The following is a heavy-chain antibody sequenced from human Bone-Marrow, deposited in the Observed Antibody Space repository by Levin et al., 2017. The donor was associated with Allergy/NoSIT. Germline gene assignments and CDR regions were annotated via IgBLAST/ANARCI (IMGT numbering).Heavy chain of an antibody. CDR1: GYSFTNYW. D-gene: IGHD6-19*01. J-gene: IGHJ4*02. CDR3: ARLSSGWYDPFDY. CDR2: IYPGDSDP. V-gene: IGHV5-51*01. Sequence: LGESLKISCKGSGYSFTNYWIGWVRQMPGKGLEWMGIIYPGDSDPRYSPSFQGQVTISADKSISTAYLQWSSLKASDTAMYYCARLSSGWYDPFDYWGQGTLVTVSS.